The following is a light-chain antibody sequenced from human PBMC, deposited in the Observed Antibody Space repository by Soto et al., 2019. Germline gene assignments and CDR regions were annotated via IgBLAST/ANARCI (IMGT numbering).Light chain of an antibody. CDR1: QSVSSSD. Sequence: ENVLTQSPGTLSLSPGERATLSCRASQSVSSSDLAWYQQKPGQAPRLLIYGTSNRATGIPDRFSGSGSGTDFTLTISSLETEDFAVYQCQQYGSSSYTFGQGTKLEIK. CDR2: GTS. J-gene: IGKJ2*01. V-gene: IGKV3-20*01. CDR3: QQYGSSSYT.